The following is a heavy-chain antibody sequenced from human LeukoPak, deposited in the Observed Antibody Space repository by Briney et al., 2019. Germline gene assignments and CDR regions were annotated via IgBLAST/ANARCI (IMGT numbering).Heavy chain of an antibody. D-gene: IGHD1-26*01. CDR3: ARSLRVGVTAGGY. Sequence: PGGSLRLSCAVSGFTVSSNYMSWVRQAPGKGLEWVSVIYNSGSTFYADSVKGRFTISSDNSENTLYLQMNSLRAEDTAVYYRARSLRVGVTAGGYWGQGTLVTVSS. CDR2: IYNSGST. J-gene: IGHJ4*02. CDR1: GFTVSSNY. V-gene: IGHV3-53*01.